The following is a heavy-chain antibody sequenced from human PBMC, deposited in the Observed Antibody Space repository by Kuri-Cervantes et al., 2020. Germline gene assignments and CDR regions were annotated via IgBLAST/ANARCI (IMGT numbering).Heavy chain of an antibody. CDR3: ARARGESDAFDI. J-gene: IGHJ3*02. Sequence: GSLRLSCAVYGGSFSGYYWSWIRQPPGKGLEWIGYIYYSGSTNYNPSLKSRVTISVDTSKNQFSLKLSSVTAADTAVYYCARARGESDAFDIWGQGTMVTVSS. CDR2: IYYSGST. V-gene: IGHV4-59*01. CDR1: GGSFSGYY. D-gene: IGHD3-16*01.